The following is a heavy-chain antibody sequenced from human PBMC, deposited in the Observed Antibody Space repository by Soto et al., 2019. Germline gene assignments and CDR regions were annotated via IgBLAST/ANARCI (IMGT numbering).Heavy chain of an antibody. CDR1: GGSISSGGYS. V-gene: IGHV4-30-2*01. CDR3: ARVPDV. J-gene: IGHJ6*02. Sequence: PSETLSLTCAVSGGSISSGGYSRSWMRQPPGKGLEWIGYIYHSGSTYYNPSLKSRVTISVDRSKNQFSLKLSSVTAADTAVYYCARVPDVWGQGTTVTVSS. CDR2: IYHSGST.